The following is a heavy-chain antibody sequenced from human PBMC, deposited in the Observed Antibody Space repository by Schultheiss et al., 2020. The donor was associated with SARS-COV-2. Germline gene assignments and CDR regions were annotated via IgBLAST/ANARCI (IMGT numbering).Heavy chain of an antibody. Sequence: GESLKISCAASGFTFSSYEMNWVRQAPGKGLEWVAVIWYDGSNKYYADSVKGRFTISRDNAKNSLYLQMNSLRAEDTAVYYCASSYYYYGMDVWGQGTTVTVSS. V-gene: IGHV3-33*08. CDR3: ASSYYYYGMDV. CDR1: GFTFSSYE. CDR2: IWYDGSNK. J-gene: IGHJ6*02.